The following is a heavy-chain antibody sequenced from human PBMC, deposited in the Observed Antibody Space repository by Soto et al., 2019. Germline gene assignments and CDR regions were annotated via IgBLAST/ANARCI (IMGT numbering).Heavy chain of an antibody. Sequence: GGSLRLSCAASAFTFSSYGMHWVRQAPGKGLEWVAVISYDGGNKYYADSVKGRFTISRDNSQNTLWLQMNSLRAEDTAVYYCARGRGSSFLFDYWGQGTLVTVSS. CDR1: AFTFSSYG. CDR3: ARGRGSSFLFDY. V-gene: IGHV3-30*03. D-gene: IGHD6-6*01. J-gene: IGHJ4*02. CDR2: ISYDGGNK.